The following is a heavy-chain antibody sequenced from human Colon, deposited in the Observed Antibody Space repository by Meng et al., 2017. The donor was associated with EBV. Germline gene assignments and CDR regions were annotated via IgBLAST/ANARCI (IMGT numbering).Heavy chain of an antibody. CDR2: IYRGGGT. D-gene: IGHD2-2*01. J-gene: IGHJ4*02. CDR3: ARVRVIPAAVGFDY. CDR1: GGSISTSDW. Sequence: QGPLPGSGPGLVEPSGTLSLTCAVSGGSISTSDWWSWVRQPPGKGLEWIGEIYRGGGTNYNPSFKSRVTISVDTSNNHFSLKLSYVTAADTAVYYCARVRVIPAAVGFDYWGQGTLVTVSS. V-gene: IGHV4-4*02.